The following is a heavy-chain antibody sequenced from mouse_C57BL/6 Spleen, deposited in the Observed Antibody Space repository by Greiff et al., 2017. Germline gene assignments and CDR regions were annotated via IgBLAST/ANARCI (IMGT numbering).Heavy chain of an antibody. Sequence: VQLQQSGPELVKPGASVKISCKASGYAFSSSWMNWVKQRPGKGLEWIGRIYPGDGDTNYNGKFTGKVTLTADKSSSTAYMQLSSLTSEDSAVYFCARTLYAMDYWGQGTSVTVSS. CDR2: IYPGDGDT. J-gene: IGHJ4*01. V-gene: IGHV1-82*01. CDR1: GYAFSSSW. CDR3: ARTLYAMDY.